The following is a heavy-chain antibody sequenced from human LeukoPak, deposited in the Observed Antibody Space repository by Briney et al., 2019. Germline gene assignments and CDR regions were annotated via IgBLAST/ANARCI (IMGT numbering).Heavy chain of an antibody. CDR2: ISYDGSNK. V-gene: IGHV3-30*18. J-gene: IGHJ4*02. D-gene: IGHD5-18*01. CDR1: GFTFSSYG. CDR3: AKDRGYSYGYWLDY. Sequence: PGGSLRLSWAASGFTFSSYGMHWVRQAPGKGLEWVAVISYDGSNKYYADSVKGRFTISRDNSKNTLYLQMNSLRAEGTAVYYCAKDRGYSYGYWLDYWGQGTLVTVSS.